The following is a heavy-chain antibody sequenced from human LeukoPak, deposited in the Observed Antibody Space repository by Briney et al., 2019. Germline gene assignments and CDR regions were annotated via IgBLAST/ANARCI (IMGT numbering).Heavy chain of an antibody. J-gene: IGHJ4*02. Sequence: AASGFTFSSYSMNWVRQPPGKRLEWVAYVSGSGSTVYYADSVKGRFTISRDNGKSSLYLQMNSLRVEDTALYYCVRQFASWGQGTLVTVSS. V-gene: IGHV3-48*01. CDR2: VSGSGSTV. CDR3: VRQFAS. CDR1: GFTFSSYS.